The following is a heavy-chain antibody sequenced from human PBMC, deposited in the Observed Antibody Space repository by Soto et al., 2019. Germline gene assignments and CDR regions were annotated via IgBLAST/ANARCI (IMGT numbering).Heavy chain of an antibody. J-gene: IGHJ6*02. Sequence: PGGSLRLSCAASGFTFSSYGMHWVRQAPGKGLEWVAVISYDGSNKYYADSVKGRFTISRDNSKNTLYLQMNSLRAEDTAVYYCAKVEYRGIMVYYYYYGMDVWGQATTVTVSS. CDR3: AKVEYRGIMVYYYYYGMDV. CDR1: GFTFSSYG. D-gene: IGHD3-16*01. CDR2: ISYDGSNK. V-gene: IGHV3-30*18.